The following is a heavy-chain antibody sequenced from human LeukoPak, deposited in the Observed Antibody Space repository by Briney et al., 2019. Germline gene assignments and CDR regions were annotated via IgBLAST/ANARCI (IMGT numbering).Heavy chain of an antibody. Sequence: GGSLRLSCAASGFTFRDSAMTWGRQAPGKGLQWVSLISFSGDNTYYADSVKGRFTISRDNAKDTLYLQMNSLRAEDTAIYYCARDIELSTWGLGTTVTVSS. CDR1: GFTFRDSA. D-gene: IGHD3-16*02. CDR3: ARDIELST. CDR2: ISFSGDNT. J-gene: IGHJ3*01. V-gene: IGHV3-23*01.